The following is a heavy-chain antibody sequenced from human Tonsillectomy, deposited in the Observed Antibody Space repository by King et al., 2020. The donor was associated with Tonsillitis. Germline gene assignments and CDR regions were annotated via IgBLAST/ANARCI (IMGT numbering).Heavy chain of an antibody. CDR1: GFTFSSYA. D-gene: IGHD2-15*01. CDR3: VKDAVTGGWSDYYGMDV. Sequence: VQLVESGGGLVQPGGSLRLSCAASGFTFSSYAMSWVRQAPGKGLEWVSAISGSGRSAYYADSVKGRFTISRDNSKNTLYLQMNSLRAEDTAVYYCVKDAVTGGWSDYYGMDVWGQGTTVTVSS. J-gene: IGHJ6*02. CDR2: ISGSGRSA. V-gene: IGHV3-23*04.